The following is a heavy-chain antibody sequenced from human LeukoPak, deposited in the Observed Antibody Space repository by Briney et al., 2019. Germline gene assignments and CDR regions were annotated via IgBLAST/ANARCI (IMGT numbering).Heavy chain of an antibody. Sequence: GASVKVSCRASGYTFIAYYMHWVRQAPGQGLEWMGWINPSSGGTNYAQKFQGRATMTRDTSISTAYMELSELRSDDTAVYYCAGQKDPRPIDYWGQGTLITVSS. CDR1: GYTFIAYY. V-gene: IGHV1-2*02. J-gene: IGHJ4*02. CDR2: INPSSGGT. CDR3: AGQKDPRPIDY.